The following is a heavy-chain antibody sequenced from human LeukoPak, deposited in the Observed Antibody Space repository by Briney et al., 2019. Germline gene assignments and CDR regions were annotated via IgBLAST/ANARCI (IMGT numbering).Heavy chain of an antibody. CDR1: GYSFTSYW. J-gene: IGHJ5*02. Sequence: GESLKISCKGSGYSFTSYWIGWVRQMPGKGLEWMGIIYPGDSDTRYSPSFQGQVTISADKSISTAYLQWGSLKASDTAMYYCARRLYYGSGSPSYNWFDPWGQGTLVTVSS. V-gene: IGHV5-51*01. D-gene: IGHD3-10*01. CDR2: IYPGDSDT. CDR3: ARRLYYGSGSPSYNWFDP.